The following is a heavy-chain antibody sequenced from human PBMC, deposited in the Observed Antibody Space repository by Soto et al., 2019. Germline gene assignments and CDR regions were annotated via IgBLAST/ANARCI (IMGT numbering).Heavy chain of an antibody. CDR3: AHAVGLGGLVDY. CDR1: GFSLTTSGVG. D-gene: IGHD3-16*01. J-gene: IGHJ4*02. CDR2: IYGDHDK. V-gene: IGHV2-5*02. Sequence: QIILKESGPALVNPTQPLTLTCSLSGFSLTTSGVGVAWIRQPPGKALEWLALIYGDHDKRYNSSLKSRLTIPKDASKNQVVLSISNMDPVETGTYCCAHAVGLGGLVDYWGQGTLVTLSS.